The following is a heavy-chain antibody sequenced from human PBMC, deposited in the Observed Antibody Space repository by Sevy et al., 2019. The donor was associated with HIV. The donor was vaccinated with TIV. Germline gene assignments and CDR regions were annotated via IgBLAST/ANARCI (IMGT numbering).Heavy chain of an antibody. Sequence: GGSLRLSCAASGFTFSDYSMHWVRQAPGKGLEWVAVISYDGRNNKYNVDSVKGRFTISRDNYKNTLFLQMNSLRAEDSAIYYCARDRGEILRSAFDYWGQGTLVTVSS. D-gene: IGHD3-16*01. CDR3: ARDRGEILRSAFDY. CDR1: GFTFSDYS. CDR2: ISYDGRNNK. J-gene: IGHJ4*02. V-gene: IGHV3-30*14.